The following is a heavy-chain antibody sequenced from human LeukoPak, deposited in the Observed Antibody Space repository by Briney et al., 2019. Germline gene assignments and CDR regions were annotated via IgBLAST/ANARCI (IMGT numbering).Heavy chain of an antibody. J-gene: IGHJ4*02. Sequence: PSETLSLTCTVSGGSISSSSYYWGRIRQPPGKGLEWIGSIYYSGSTYYNPSLKSRVTISVDTSKNQFSLKLSSVTAADTAVYYCARQHTIFGVVTLYFDYWGQGTLVTVSS. CDR3: ARQHTIFGVVTLYFDY. CDR2: IYYSGST. V-gene: IGHV4-39*01. CDR1: GGSISSSSYY. D-gene: IGHD3-3*01.